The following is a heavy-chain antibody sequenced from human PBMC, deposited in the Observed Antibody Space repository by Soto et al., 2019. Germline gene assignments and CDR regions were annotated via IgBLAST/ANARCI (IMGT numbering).Heavy chain of an antibody. Sequence: QVQLQESGPGLVKPSETLSLTCTVSGGSISSVGYYWVWIRQPPGKGLEWIGSIYYSGTTDYNPSLTSRVTISADTSKNRFSLKLSSVTAADTAVYYCAKRRVVPTARYYYYGLDVWGQGTTVTVS. CDR3: AKRRVVPTARYYYYGLDV. V-gene: IGHV4-39*01. D-gene: IGHD2-2*01. J-gene: IGHJ6*02. CDR1: GGSISSVGYY. CDR2: IYYSGTT.